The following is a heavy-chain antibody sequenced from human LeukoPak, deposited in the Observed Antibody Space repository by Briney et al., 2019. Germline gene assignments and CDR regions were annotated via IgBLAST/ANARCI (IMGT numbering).Heavy chain of an antibody. Sequence: HSGGSLRLSCAASGFTFSTYAMSWVRQAPGKGLEWVSAISGRGGTTYYADSVKGRFTISRDNSKNTLYLQMNGLRAEDTAVYYCTKGPWGLWLPDYWGQGTLVTVSS. CDR1: GFTFSTYA. V-gene: IGHV3-23*01. CDR3: TKGPWGLWLPDY. D-gene: IGHD5-18*01. CDR2: ISGRGGTT. J-gene: IGHJ4*02.